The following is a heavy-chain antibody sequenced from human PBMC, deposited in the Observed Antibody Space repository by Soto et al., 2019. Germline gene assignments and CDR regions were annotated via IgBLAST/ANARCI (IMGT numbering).Heavy chain of an antibody. Sequence: QVQLQESGPGLVKPSQTLSLTCTVSGGSISSGGYYWSWIRQHPGKGLEWIGYIYYSGSTYYNPSLKSRVTISVDTSKNQFSRKLSSVTAADTAVYYCARESHPPSGDYVLDYWGQGTLVTVSS. D-gene: IGHD4-17*01. J-gene: IGHJ4*02. V-gene: IGHV4-31*03. CDR3: ARESHPPSGDYVLDY. CDR1: GGSISSGGYY. CDR2: IYYSGST.